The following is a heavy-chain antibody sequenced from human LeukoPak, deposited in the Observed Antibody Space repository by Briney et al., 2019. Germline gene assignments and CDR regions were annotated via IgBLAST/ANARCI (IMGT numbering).Heavy chain of an antibody. D-gene: IGHD6-13*01. CDR2: ISVGGTTT. V-gene: IGHV3-23*01. J-gene: IGHJ4*02. CDR1: GFTFSNYA. Sequence: GGSLRLSCVASGFTFSNYAMSWIRQAPGKGLEWVSSISVGGTTTYYADSVKGRFSISRDNSENTLYLQMNGLRADDTAVYSCAKSFTSSSSDYWGQGTLVTVSS. CDR3: AKSFTSSSSDY.